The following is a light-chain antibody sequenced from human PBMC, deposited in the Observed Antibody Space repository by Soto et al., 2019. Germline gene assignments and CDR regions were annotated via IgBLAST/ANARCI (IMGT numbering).Light chain of an antibody. CDR2: DAS. Sequence: DIQMIQSPSTLSASVGDRVTITCRASQTISNWLAWYQQKPGKAPKLLIYDASSLEGGVPSRFSGSGSGTEFTLTLSSLQPDDFATYYCQQYYSYWTFGQGTKVDNK. J-gene: IGKJ1*01. CDR1: QTISNW. V-gene: IGKV1-5*01. CDR3: QQYYSYWT.